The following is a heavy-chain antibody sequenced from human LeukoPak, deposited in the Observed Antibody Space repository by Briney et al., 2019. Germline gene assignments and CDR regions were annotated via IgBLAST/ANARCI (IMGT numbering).Heavy chain of an antibody. Sequence: PGGSLRLSCAASGFTFSSYGMHWVRQAPGKGLEWVAFIRYDGSNKYYADSVKGRFTISRDNSKNTLYLQMNSLRAEDTAVYYCAKEPKRGIFGVVIIHYFDYWGQGTLVTVSS. CDR2: IRYDGSNK. J-gene: IGHJ4*02. V-gene: IGHV3-30*02. CDR1: GFTFSSYG. CDR3: AKEPKRGIFGVVIIHYFDY. D-gene: IGHD3-3*01.